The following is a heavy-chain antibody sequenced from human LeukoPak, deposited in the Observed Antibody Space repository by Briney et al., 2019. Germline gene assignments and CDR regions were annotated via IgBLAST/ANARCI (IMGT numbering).Heavy chain of an antibody. J-gene: IGHJ5*02. Sequence: ASVKVSCKASGYTFTSYYMHWVRQAPGQGLEWMGWINPKSGGTNYAQKFPGRVTMTRDTSTSTVYMELSSLRSEDTAVYYCARDNSGGSTWWFDPWGQGTLVTVSS. CDR1: GYTFTSYY. D-gene: IGHD2-15*01. V-gene: IGHV1-2*02. CDR3: ARDNSGGSTWWFDP. CDR2: INPKSGGT.